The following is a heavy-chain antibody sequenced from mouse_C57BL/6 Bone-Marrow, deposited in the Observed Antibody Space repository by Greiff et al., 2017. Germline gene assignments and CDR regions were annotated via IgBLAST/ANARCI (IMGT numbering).Heavy chain of an antibody. CDR3: ARYYYGSSPYYAMDY. CDR2: INPNYGTT. V-gene: IGHV1-39*01. J-gene: IGHJ4*01. Sequence: QLQESGPELVKPGASVKISCKASGYSFTDYNMNWVKQSNGQSLEWIGVINPNYGTTSYNQKFKGKATLTVDQSSSTAYMQLNSLTSEDSAVYYCARYYYGSSPYYAMDYWGQGTSVTVSS. CDR1: GYSFTDYN. D-gene: IGHD1-1*01.